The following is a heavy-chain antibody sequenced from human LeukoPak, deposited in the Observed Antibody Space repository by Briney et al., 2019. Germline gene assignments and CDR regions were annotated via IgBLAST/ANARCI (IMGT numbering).Heavy chain of an antibody. CDR3: ASRKLGNDY. Sequence: PSETLSHTCAVYGGSFSGYYWSWIRQPPGKGLEWIGEINHSGSTNYNPSLKSRVTISADTSKNQFSLKLSSVTAADTAVYYCASRKLGNDYWGQGTLVTVSS. CDR2: INHSGST. CDR1: GGSFSGYY. J-gene: IGHJ4*02. V-gene: IGHV4-34*01. D-gene: IGHD7-27*01.